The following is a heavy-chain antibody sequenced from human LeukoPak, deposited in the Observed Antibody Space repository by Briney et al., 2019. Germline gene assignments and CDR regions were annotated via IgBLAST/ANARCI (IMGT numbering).Heavy chain of an antibody. CDR3: ARTSDDSSGYYYGY. J-gene: IGHJ4*02. V-gene: IGHV1-8*01. D-gene: IGHD3-22*01. Sequence: ASVKVSCKASGYTFTSYDINWVRQATGQGLEWMGWMNPNSGNTSYAQKFQGRVTMTRNTSISTAYMELSSLRSEDTAVYYCARTSDDSSGYYYGYWGQGTLVTVSS. CDR2: MNPNSGNT. CDR1: GYTFTSYD.